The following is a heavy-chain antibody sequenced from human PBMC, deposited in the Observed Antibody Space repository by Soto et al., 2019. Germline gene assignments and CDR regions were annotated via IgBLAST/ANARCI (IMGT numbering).Heavy chain of an antibody. Sequence: GGSLRLSCAASGFTFSSYWMHWVRQAPGKGLVWVSRINSDGSSTSYADSVKGRFTISGDNAKNTLYLQMNSLRAEDTAVYYCAREDDYYYYMDVWGKGTTVTVSS. CDR2: INSDGSST. V-gene: IGHV3-74*01. CDR3: AREDDYYYYMDV. CDR1: GFTFSSYW. J-gene: IGHJ6*03.